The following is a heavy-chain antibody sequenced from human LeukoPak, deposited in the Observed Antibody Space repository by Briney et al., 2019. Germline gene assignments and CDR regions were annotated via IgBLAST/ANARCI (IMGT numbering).Heavy chain of an antibody. V-gene: IGHV3-7*01. CDR3: ARGSRAAAVYYYYYKDV. CDR1: GFTFSSYW. J-gene: IGHJ6*03. CDR2: IKQDGSEK. Sequence: GGSLRLSCAASGFTFSSYWMSWVRQAPGKGLEWVANIKQDGSEKYYVDSVKGRLTISRDNAKNSLYLQMNSLRAEDTAVYYCARGSRAAAVYYYYYKDVWGKGTTVTVSS. D-gene: IGHD2-2*01.